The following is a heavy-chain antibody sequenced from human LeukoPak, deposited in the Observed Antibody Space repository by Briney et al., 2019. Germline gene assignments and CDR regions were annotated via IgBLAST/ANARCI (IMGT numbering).Heavy chain of an antibody. J-gene: IGHJ4*02. Sequence: GASVNVSCKASGYTFTSYYMHWVRQAPGQGLEWMGIINPSGGSTSYAQKFQGRVTMTRDTSTSTVYMELSSLRSEDTAVYYCARDRHLPRFFDYWGQGTLVTVSS. V-gene: IGHV1-46*01. CDR3: ARDRHLPRFFDY. CDR1: GYTFTSYY. D-gene: IGHD6-6*01. CDR2: INPSGGST.